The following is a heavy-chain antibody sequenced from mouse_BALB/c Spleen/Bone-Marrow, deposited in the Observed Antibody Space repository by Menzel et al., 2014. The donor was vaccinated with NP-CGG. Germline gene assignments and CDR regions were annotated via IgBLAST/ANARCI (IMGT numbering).Heavy chain of an antibody. D-gene: IGHD6-1*01. J-gene: IGHJ4*01. CDR2: INNGGGST. CDR3: ARQGEERPVLPMDY. Sequence: DVHLVESGGGLVEPGGSLKLSCAAPGFTFIAYTMSWVRQTPEKRLEWVAYINNGGGSTYYPDTVKGRFTISRDNAKNPLSLKMRSLKPEDTAMYYCARQGEERPVLPMDYWAQGPSVPFSS. V-gene: IGHV5-12-2*01. CDR1: GFTFIAYT.